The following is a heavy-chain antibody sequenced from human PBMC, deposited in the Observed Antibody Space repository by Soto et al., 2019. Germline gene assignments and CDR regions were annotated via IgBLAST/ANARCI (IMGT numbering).Heavy chain of an antibody. V-gene: IGHV4-59*12. CDR1: SGSISSYY. Sequence: SETLSLTCSVSSGSISSYYWSWIRQPPGKGLEWIGYIAYSGDTYYNPSLRSRVTISADTSENKFSLTLKSVTAADTAVYFCARDFERSAIGPWGQGTSVTVSS. J-gene: IGHJ5*02. D-gene: IGHD3-9*01. CDR2: IAYSGDT. CDR3: ARDFERSAIGP.